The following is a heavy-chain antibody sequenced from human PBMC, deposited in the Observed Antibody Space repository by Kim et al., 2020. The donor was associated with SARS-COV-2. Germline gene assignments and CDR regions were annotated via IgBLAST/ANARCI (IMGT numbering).Heavy chain of an antibody. CDR1: GFTFSTYA. CDR2: IVGNGVSA. Sequence: GGSLRLSCAASGFTFSTYAMSWVHQAPGRGPEWVSSIVGNGVSADYADSVKGRFTISRDNSKNTLYLQMNSLRAEDTAVYYCAKDLGGNYGRFDYWGQGALVSVSS. V-gene: IGHV3-23*01. J-gene: IGHJ4*02. D-gene: IGHD4-17*01. CDR3: AKDLGGNYGRFDY.